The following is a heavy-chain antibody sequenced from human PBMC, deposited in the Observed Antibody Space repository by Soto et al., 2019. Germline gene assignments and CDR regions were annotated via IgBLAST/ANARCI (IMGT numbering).Heavy chain of an antibody. CDR2: INPTSGGT. J-gene: IGHJ6*03. V-gene: IGHV1-2*04. CDR3: ASQRLGYYYMDV. CDR1: GYTFTGYY. Sequence: QVQLVQSVAELKKPGASVKVACKASGYTFTGYYMHWVRQAPGQGLEGMGWINPTSGGTNDAQKFKGWVTMTRDTSISTAYMELSRLRSADPAVYYCASQRLGYYYMDVWGKGTTVTVSS.